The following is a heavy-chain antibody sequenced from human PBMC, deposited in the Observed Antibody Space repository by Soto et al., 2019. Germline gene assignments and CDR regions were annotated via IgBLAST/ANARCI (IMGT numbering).Heavy chain of an antibody. J-gene: IGHJ6*02. CDR2: IKRNGGET. V-gene: IGHV3-7*03. Sequence: GGSLRLSCAASGFTFSSYWMSWVRQAPGKGLEWVANIKRNGGETYYVDSVKGRFTISRDNAKNTLYLQMNSLRAEDTAVYYCAKPVSSSWYPYYYGMDVWGQGTTVTVSS. D-gene: IGHD6-13*01. CDR3: AKPVSSSWYPYYYGMDV. CDR1: GFTFSSYW.